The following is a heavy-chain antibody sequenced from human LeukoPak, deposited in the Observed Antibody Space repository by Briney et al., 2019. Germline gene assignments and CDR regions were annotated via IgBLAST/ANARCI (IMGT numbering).Heavy chain of an antibody. CDR1: GFTFSV. CDR2: ITSSGDDI. D-gene: IGHD5-18*01. CDR3: ARGPYSYGYATGRFDY. V-gene: IGHV3-11*01. Sequence: TGGSLRLSCAASGFTFSVSWIRQAPGKGLEWVAYITSSGDDIYYADSVKGRFTISRDNSKNTLYLQMNSLRAEDTAVYYCARGPYSYGYATGRFDYWGQGTLVTVSS. J-gene: IGHJ4*02.